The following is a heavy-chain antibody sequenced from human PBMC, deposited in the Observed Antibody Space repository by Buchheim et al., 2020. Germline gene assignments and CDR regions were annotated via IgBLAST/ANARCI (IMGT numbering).Heavy chain of an antibody. CDR1: GGTFSSYT. Sequence: QVQLVQSGAEVKKPGSSVKVSCKASGGTFSSYTISWVRQAPGQGLEWMGWINPNSGGTNYAQKFQGRVTMTRDTSISTAYMELSRLRSDDTAVYYCARDLSVVPAYYYGMDVWGQGTT. J-gene: IGHJ6*02. D-gene: IGHD2-2*01. CDR2: INPNSGGT. V-gene: IGHV1-2*02. CDR3: ARDLSVVPAYYYGMDV.